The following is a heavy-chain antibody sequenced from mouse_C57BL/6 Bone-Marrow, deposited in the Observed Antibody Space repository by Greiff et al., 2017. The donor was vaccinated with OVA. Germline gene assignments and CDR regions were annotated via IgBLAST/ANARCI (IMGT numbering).Heavy chain of an antibody. Sequence: VQLQQSGAELVRPGASVKLSCTASGFNIKDDYMHWVKQRPEQGLEWIGWIDPENGDTDYASKFQGKATITADTSSNTAYLQLSSLTSEDTAVYYCTLYGSDWYFDVWGTGTTVTVSS. CDR2: IDPENGDT. D-gene: IGHD1-1*01. CDR1: GFNIKDDY. CDR3: TLYGSDWYFDV. V-gene: IGHV14-4*01. J-gene: IGHJ1*03.